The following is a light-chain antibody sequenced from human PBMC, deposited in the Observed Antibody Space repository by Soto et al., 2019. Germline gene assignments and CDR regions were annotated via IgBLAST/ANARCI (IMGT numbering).Light chain of an antibody. CDR1: QSVSSSY. V-gene: IGKV3-20*01. CDR2: AAS. J-gene: IGKJ4*02. Sequence: EIVLTQSPGTLSLSPGERATLSCRASQSVSSSYLAWYQQTPGQAPRLLIYAASSRATGIPDRFSGSGSETDFTLTSSRLEPQDFAVYDCQRYRSSPLTFGVGTKVKIK. CDR3: QRYRSSPLT.